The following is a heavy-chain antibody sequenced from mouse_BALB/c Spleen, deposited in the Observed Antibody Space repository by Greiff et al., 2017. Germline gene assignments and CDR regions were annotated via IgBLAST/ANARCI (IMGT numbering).Heavy chain of an antibody. CDR1: GYSITSDYA. Sequence: DVKLQESGPGLVKPSQSLSLTCTVTGYSITSDYAWNWIRQFPGNKLEWMGYISYSGSTSYNPSLKSRISITRDTSKNQFFLQLNSVTTEDTATYYCARGRDYYFDYWGQGTTLTVSS. J-gene: IGHJ2*01. CDR2: ISYSGST. CDR3: ARGRDYYFDY. V-gene: IGHV3-2*02.